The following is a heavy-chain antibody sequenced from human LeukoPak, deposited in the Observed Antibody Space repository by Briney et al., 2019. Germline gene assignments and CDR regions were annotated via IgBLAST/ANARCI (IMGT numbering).Heavy chain of an antibody. CDR2: IKQDGSEK. CDR3: ARDGWSPDY. V-gene: IGHV3-7*01. CDR1: GFTFSRYW. Sequence: GGSLRLSCAASGFTFSRYWMSWVRQAPGKGLEWVANIKQDGSEKYYVDSVKGRFTISRDNARNSLYLQMNSLRAEDTAVYYCARDGWSPDYWGQGTLVTVSS. J-gene: IGHJ4*02.